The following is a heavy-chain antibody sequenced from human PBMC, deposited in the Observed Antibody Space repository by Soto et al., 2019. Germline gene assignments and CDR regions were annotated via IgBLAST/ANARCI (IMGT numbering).Heavy chain of an antibody. V-gene: IGHV1-69*01. Sequence: QVQLVQSGAEVKKPGSSVKVSCKASGGTFSSYAISWVRQAPGQGLEWMGGVIPIFGTANYAQKFQGRVTIIADESTSTAYMELSSLRSEDTAVYYCARDPVSLPMIHWFDPWGQGTLVTVSS. D-gene: IGHD3-16*01. CDR1: GGTFSSYA. J-gene: IGHJ5*02. CDR2: VIPIFGTA. CDR3: ARDPVSLPMIHWFDP.